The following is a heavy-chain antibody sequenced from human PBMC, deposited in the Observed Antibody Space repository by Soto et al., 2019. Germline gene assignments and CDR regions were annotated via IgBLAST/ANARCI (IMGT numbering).Heavy chain of an antibody. D-gene: IGHD5-12*01. CDR1: GYTFTTYW. CDR3: ARQNYAGYGGYDSAFDT. CDR2: IYPGDSDV. V-gene: IGHV5-51*01. Sequence: GESLTISCQGSGYTFTTYWVGWVRQRPGKGLDWMGNIYPGDSDVKYSPSFQGQVTISVDKSISTAYLQWNSLRASDTAVYYCARQNYAGYGGYDSAFDTWGQGTLVTVSS. J-gene: IGHJ4*02.